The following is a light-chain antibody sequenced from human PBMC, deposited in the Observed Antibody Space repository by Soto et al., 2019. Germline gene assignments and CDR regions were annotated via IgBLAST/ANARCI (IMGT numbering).Light chain of an antibody. Sequence: QSVLTQPPSVSGAPGQRVTISCTGSSSNIGAGYDVHWYLPIPGTAPKLLIYGNTNRPSGVPDRFSGSKSGSSASLAITGLQAEDEADYYCQSHDSSLHASVFGTGTKLTVL. J-gene: IGLJ1*01. V-gene: IGLV1-40*01. CDR3: QSHDSSLHASV. CDR1: SSNIGAGYD. CDR2: GNT.